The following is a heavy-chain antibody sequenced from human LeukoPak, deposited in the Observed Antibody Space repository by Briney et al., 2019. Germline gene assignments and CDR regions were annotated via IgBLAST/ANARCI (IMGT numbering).Heavy chain of an antibody. CDR2: INPNSGGT. J-gene: IGHJ4*02. CDR1: GYTFTGYY. D-gene: IGHD3-3*01. Sequence: GASVKVSCKASGYTFTGYYMHWVRQAPGQGLEWMGWINPNSGGTNYARKFQGRVTMTRDTSISTAYMELSRLRSDDTAVYYCARDREWQSYFDYWGQGTLVTVSS. CDR3: ARDREWQSYFDY. V-gene: IGHV1-2*02.